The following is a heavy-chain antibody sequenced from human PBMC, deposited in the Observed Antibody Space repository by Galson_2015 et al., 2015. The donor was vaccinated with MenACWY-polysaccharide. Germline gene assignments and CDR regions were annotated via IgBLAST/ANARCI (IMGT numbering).Heavy chain of an antibody. CDR2: ISDSGGRT. CDR1: GFPFGTYA. V-gene: IGHV3-23*01. Sequence: LRLSCAASGFPFGTYALTWVRQAPGPGLDWVSTISDSGGRTQYADSVKGRFTISRDNSRNTLYLQMNSLRAEDTAVYYCAKDSDDSRPPDCYDIWGQGTMGTVSS. CDR3: AKDSDDSRPPDCYDI. D-gene: IGHD3-22*01. J-gene: IGHJ3*02.